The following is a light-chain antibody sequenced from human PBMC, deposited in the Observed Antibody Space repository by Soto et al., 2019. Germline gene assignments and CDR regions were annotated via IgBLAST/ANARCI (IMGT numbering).Light chain of an antibody. CDR2: DVS. Sequence: DIQMAQSPSTLSASVGYRVTITCRASQSISSWLAWYQQKPGKAPKLLIYDVSSLESGVPSGFSGSGSGTEFTLTISSLQPDDFATYYCQQYNTFWTFGQGTKVDI. V-gene: IGKV1-5*01. J-gene: IGKJ1*01. CDR1: QSISSW. CDR3: QQYNTFWT.